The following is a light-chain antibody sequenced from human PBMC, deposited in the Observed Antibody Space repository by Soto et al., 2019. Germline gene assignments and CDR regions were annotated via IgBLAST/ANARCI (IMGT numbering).Light chain of an antibody. V-gene: IGLV1-51*01. CDR1: TPNIGSNS. J-gene: IGLJ3*02. CDR2: DTN. Sequence: QSVLTQPPSVSAAPGQRVTISCSGTTPNIGSNSVSWYLQVPGTVPKLLIYDTNKRPSGIPDRISGSKSGSSATLDITGLQTGDEADYYCATWDSSLKIGVFGGGPKLTVL. CDR3: ATWDSSLKIGV.